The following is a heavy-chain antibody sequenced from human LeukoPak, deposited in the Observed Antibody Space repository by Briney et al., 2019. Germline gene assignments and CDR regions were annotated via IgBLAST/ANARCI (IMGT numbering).Heavy chain of an antibody. CDR3: TRCERTYYDI. D-gene: IGHD3-9*01. Sequence: GGSLRLSCAASGFTSSDHYMDWVRQAPGKGLEWVGRIRNRANSYTTEYAASVKGRLTISRDDSKNSLYLQMDSLKTEDSALYYCTRCERTYYDIWGQGTLVTVSS. CDR2: IRNRANSYTT. J-gene: IGHJ4*02. V-gene: IGHV3-72*01. CDR1: GFTSSDHY.